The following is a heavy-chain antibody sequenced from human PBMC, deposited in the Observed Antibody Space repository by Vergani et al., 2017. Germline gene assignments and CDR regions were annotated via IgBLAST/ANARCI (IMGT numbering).Heavy chain of an antibody. V-gene: IGHV1-18*01. Sequence: QVQLVQSGAEVKKPGSSVKVSCKASGGTFSSYAISWVRQAPGQGLEWMGGISAYNGNTNYAQKLQGRVTMTTDTSTSTAYMELRSLRSEDTAVYYCARLGDGYNLDYWGQGTLVTVSS. D-gene: IGHD5-24*01. J-gene: IGHJ4*02. CDR2: ISAYNGNT. CDR3: ARLGDGYNLDY. CDR1: GGTFSSYA.